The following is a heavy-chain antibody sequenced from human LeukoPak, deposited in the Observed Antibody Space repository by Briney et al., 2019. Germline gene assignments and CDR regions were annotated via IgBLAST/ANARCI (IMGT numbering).Heavy chain of an antibody. Sequence: PSGTLSLTCAVSGGSISSSNWWSWVRQPPGKGLEWIGEIYHSGSTNYNPSLKSRVTISVDKSKNQFSLKLSSVTAADTAVYYCASRGRGYCSSTSCFLPWGQGTLVTVSS. D-gene: IGHD2-2*01. CDR2: IYHSGST. V-gene: IGHV4-4*02. CDR1: GGSISSSNW. J-gene: IGHJ5*02. CDR3: ASRGRGYCSSTSCFLP.